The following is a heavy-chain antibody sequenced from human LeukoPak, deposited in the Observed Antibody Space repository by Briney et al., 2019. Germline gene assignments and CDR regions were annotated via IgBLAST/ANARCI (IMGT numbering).Heavy chain of an antibody. Sequence: SETLSLTCTVSGGSISSYYWSWIRQPPGKGLEWIGYIYYSGSTNYNPSLKSRVTISVDTSKNQFSLKLSSVTAADTAVYYCARGPPYIVVVTAIGFFDYWGQGALVTVSS. CDR2: IYYSGST. J-gene: IGHJ4*02. CDR3: ARGPPYIVVVTAIGFFDY. D-gene: IGHD2-21*02. V-gene: IGHV4-59*12. CDR1: GGSISSYY.